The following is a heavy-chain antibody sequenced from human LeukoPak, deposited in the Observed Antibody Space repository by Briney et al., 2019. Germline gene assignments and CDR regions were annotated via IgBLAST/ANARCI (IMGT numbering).Heavy chain of an antibody. V-gene: IGHV4-39*07. Sequence: SETLSLTCTVSGGSISSSSYYWNWIRQPPGKGPEWIGEINHSGSTNYNPSLKRRVTISVDTSQNQFSVRLNSVTAADTAVYYCARGRYLTTGGGAAAGFLDYWGQGTLVTVSS. CDR2: INHSGST. J-gene: IGHJ4*02. CDR1: GGSISSSSYY. D-gene: IGHD6-13*01. CDR3: ARGRYLTTGGGAAAGFLDY.